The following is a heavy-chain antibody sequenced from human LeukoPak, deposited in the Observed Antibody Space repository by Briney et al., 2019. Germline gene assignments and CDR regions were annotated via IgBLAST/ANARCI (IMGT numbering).Heavy chain of an antibody. V-gene: IGHV4-59*01. CDR3: ARDQGTMVRGVIYYYFGMDV. J-gene: IGHJ6*02. CDR2: IYFSGST. CDR1: GGSISSYY. Sequence: SETLSLTCTVSGGSISSYYWSWIRQPPGKGLEWMGDIYFSGSTNCNPSLKSRVTISVDTSKNQFSLKLSSVTAADTAVYYCARDQGTMVRGVIYYYFGMDVWGQGTTVTVSS. D-gene: IGHD3-10*01.